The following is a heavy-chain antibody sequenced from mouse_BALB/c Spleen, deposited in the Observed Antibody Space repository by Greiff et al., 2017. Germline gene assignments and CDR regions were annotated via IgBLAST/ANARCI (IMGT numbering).Heavy chain of an antibody. D-gene: IGHD2-10*02. CDR2: INPSTGYT. J-gene: IGHJ3*01. CDR1: GYSFTSYW. Sequence: QVQLQQSGAELVRPGASVKLSCKASGYSFTSYWMNWVKQRPGQGLEWIGYINPSTGYTEYNQKFKDKATLTADKSSSTAYMQLSSLTSEDSAVYYCARSPYGNLGYWGQGTLVTVSA. V-gene: IGHV1-4*01. CDR3: ARSPYGNLGY.